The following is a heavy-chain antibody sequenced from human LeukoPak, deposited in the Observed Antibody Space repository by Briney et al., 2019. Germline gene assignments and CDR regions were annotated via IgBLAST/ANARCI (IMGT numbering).Heavy chain of an antibody. Sequence: SETLSLTCTVSGGSISGYYWSWIRQPPGKGLEWIGWIHYSGSTTYNPSLKSRVAISVDTSKNQFSLKLSSVTAADTAVYYCARQAYRSSDSCNPFDYWGPGTLVTVSS. CDR2: IHYSGST. J-gene: IGHJ4*02. CDR1: GGSISGYY. CDR3: ARQAYRSSDSCNPFDY. V-gene: IGHV4-59*08. D-gene: IGHD2-2*01.